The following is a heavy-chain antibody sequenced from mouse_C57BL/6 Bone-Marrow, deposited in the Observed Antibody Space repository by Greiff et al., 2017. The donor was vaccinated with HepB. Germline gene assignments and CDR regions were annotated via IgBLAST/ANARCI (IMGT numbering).Heavy chain of an antibody. D-gene: IGHD2-4*01. J-gene: IGHJ3*01. CDR3: TTGGDYDWFAY. V-gene: IGHV14-4*01. Sequence: VQLQQSGAELVRPGASVKLSCTASGFNIKDDYMHWVKQRPEQGLEWIGWIDPENGDTDYASKFQGKATITADTSSNTAYLQLSSLTSEDTAVYYCTTGGDYDWFAYWGQGTLVTVSA. CDR1: GFNIKDDY. CDR2: IDPENGDT.